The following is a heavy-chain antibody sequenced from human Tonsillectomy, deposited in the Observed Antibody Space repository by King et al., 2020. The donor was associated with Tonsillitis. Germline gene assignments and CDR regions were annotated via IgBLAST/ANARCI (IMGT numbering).Heavy chain of an antibody. D-gene: IGHD2-15*01. CDR1: GCSISSYY. J-gene: IGHJ4*02. V-gene: IGHV4-59*08. CDR3: ARHLLPAGD. Sequence: QLQESGPGLVKPSETLSLTCTVSGCSISSYYWSWIRQPPGEGLEWIGYIYYSGSTNYNPSLKSRVTISVDTSKNQFSLKLSSVTAADTAVYYCARHLLPAGDWGQGTLVTVSS. CDR2: IYYSGST.